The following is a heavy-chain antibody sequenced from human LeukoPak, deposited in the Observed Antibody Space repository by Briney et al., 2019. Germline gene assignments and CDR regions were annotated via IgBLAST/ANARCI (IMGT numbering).Heavy chain of an antibody. CDR3: ARLESGHYYDSSGYYFDAFDI. CDR2: ISSSSSTI. Sequence: SGGSLRLSCAASVFTFSYYSLNWVRQAPGKGLEWVSYISSSSSTIYYADSVKGRFTISRDNAMNSLFLQMNSLRDEDTAVYYCARLESGHYYDSSGYYFDAFDIRGQGTMVTVSS. V-gene: IGHV3-48*02. J-gene: IGHJ3*02. D-gene: IGHD3-22*01. CDR1: VFTFSYYS.